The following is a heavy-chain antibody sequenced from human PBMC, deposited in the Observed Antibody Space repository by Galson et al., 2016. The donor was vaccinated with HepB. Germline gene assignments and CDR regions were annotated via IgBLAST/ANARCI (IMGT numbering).Heavy chain of an antibody. J-gene: IGHJ5*02. CDR1: GGSISSYY. D-gene: IGHD6-19*01. Sequence: QVQLQESGPGLVKPSETLSLTCTVPGGSISSYYWNWIRQPPGKGLEWIGYIYYSGSTNYNPSLKSRVTISVDTSKNQFSLKLSSVTAADTAVYYCARARYSSGLYNWFDPWGQGTLVTVSP. V-gene: IGHV4-59*01. CDR2: IYYSGST. CDR3: ARARYSSGLYNWFDP.